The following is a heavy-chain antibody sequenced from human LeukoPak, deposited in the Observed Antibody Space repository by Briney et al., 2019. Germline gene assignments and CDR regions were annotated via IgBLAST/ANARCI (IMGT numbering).Heavy chain of an antibody. J-gene: IGHJ4*02. CDR3: AKRGVVIRVFLVGFHKEAYYFDS. CDR1: GITLSNYG. Sequence: GGSLRLSCAVSGITLSNYGMSWVRQAPGKGLEWVAGLSGSGGGTNYADPVQGRFTISRDNPKNTLYLQMNSLRAEDTAVYFCAKRGVVIRVFLVGFHKEAYYFDSWGQGALVTVSS. CDR2: LSGSGGGT. V-gene: IGHV3-23*01. D-gene: IGHD3-10*01.